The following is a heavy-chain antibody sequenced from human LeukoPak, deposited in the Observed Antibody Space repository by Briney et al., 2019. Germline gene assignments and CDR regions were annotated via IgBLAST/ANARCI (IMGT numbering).Heavy chain of an antibody. D-gene: IGHD6-19*01. J-gene: IGHJ5*02. CDR3: ATDRSSGWHWFDP. CDR2: IYYSGST. CDR1: GGSISSSSYY. Sequence: SETLSLTCTVSGGSISSSSYYWSWIRQPPGKGLEWIGYIYYSGSTNYNPSLKSRVTISVDTSKNQFSLRLSSVTAADTAVYYCATDRSSGWHWFDPWGQGTLVTVSS. V-gene: IGHV4-61*01.